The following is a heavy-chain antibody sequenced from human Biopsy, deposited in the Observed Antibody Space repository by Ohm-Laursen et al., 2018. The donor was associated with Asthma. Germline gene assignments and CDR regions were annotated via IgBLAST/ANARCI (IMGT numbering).Heavy chain of an antibody. V-gene: IGHV1-3*01. CDR1: GYTFINYA. Sequence: ASVKVSCKASGYTFINYAIHWVRQSPGHSLEWMGWINAANGNTKYSQKFQGRLTISRDTSASTAYMDLSSLRSEDTAVYYCARTYYDFLTGQVKDVFGVWGQGTTVTVSS. CDR2: INAANGNT. D-gene: IGHD3-9*01. J-gene: IGHJ6*02. CDR3: ARTYYDFLTGQVKDVFGV.